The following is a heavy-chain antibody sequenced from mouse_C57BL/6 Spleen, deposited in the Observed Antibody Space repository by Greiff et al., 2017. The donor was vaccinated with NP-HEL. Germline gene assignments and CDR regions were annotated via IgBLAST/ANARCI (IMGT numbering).Heavy chain of an antibody. CDR3: ARSGPYYFDY. J-gene: IGHJ2*01. V-gene: IGHV1-64*01. CDR1: GYTFTSYW. D-gene: IGHD3-2*02. Sequence: QVQLKQPGAELVKPGASVKLSCKASGYTFTSYWMHWVKQRPGQGLEWIGMIHPNSGSTNYNEKFKSKATLTVDKSSSTAYMQLSSLTSEDSAVYYCARSGPYYFDYWGQGTTLTVSS. CDR2: IHPNSGST.